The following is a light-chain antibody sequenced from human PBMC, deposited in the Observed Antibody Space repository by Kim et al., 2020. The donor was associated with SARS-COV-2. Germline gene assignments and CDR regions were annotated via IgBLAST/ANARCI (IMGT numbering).Light chain of an antibody. J-gene: IGKJ5*01. CDR1: QGITGA. CDR3: QQFESYPLT. V-gene: IGKV1-13*02. CDR2: DVS. Sequence: ASVGDRVIITRRASQGITGALAWYQQKTGIAHKLLLYDVSSLESGVPSRFSGSGSGTVFTHVISGLQPVDFVTYNCQQFESYPLTFGIGTRLGIK.